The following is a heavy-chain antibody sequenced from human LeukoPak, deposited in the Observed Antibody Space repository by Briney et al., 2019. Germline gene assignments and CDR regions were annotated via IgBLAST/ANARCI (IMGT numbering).Heavy chain of an antibody. CDR1: GFTFSSYA. CDR3: ARPGQQLVRSYVDC. D-gene: IGHD6-13*01. V-gene: IGHV3-23*01. Sequence: GGSLRLSCAASGFTFSSYAMSWVRQAPGKGLEWVSAISGSGGSTYYADSVKGRFTISRDNSKNTLYLQMNSLRADDTAVYYCARPGQQLVRSYVDCWGQGTLVTVSS. CDR2: ISGSGGST. J-gene: IGHJ4*02.